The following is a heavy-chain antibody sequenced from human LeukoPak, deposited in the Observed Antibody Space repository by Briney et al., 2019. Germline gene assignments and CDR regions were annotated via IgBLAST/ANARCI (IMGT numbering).Heavy chain of an antibody. V-gene: IGHV4-31*03. D-gene: IGHD1-14*01. J-gene: IGHJ4*02. CDR3: ARGGDRRGFDY. CDR1: GGSISNGGYY. CDR2: IYDSGTT. Sequence: SQTLSLTCTVSGGSISNGGYYWSWIRQHPGKGLEWIGYIYDSGTTYYNPALQSRVTISVDTSDNQFSLKLTSLTAADTAVYYCARGGDRRGFDYWGQGTLVAVSS.